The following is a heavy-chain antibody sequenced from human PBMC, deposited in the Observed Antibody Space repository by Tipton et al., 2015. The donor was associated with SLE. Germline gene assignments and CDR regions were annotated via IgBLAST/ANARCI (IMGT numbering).Heavy chain of an antibody. CDR2: INHSGGT. V-gene: IGHV4-34*01. CDR3: ARHERWPHFDY. D-gene: IGHD6-19*01. Sequence: TLSLTCAVYGGSFSGYYWSWIRQPPGKGLEWIGEINHSGGTNYNPSLKSRVTVSVDTSKNQFSLKLSSVTAADTAVYYCARHERWPHFDYWGQGTLVTVSS. CDR1: GGSFSGYY. J-gene: IGHJ4*02.